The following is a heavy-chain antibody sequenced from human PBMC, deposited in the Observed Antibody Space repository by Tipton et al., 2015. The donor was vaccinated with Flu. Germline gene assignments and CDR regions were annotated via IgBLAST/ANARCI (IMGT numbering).Heavy chain of an antibody. V-gene: IGHV4-38-2*02. CDR3: ARDIGTTIPEWFDP. Sequence: TLSLTCAVSGYSISSGYYWGWIRQPPGKGLEWIGSIYHSGSTYYNPSLKSRVTISVDTSKNQFSLRLSSVTAADTAVYYCARDIGTTIPEWFDPWGQGTLVTVSS. CDR2: IYHSGST. D-gene: IGHD1-7*01. CDR1: GYSISSGYY. J-gene: IGHJ5*02.